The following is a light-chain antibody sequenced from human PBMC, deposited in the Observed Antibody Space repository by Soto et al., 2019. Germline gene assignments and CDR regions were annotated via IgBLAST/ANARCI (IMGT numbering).Light chain of an antibody. J-gene: IGKJ1*01. CDR3: HQANSFPWT. CDR2: TAS. Sequence: DIQMTQSPSSVSASIGDRVTITCRASQGINSWLAWYQQKPGKAPKLLIYTASNLQSGVPSRFSGSGSGTDFTLTISSLQPEDFATYYCHQANSFPWTFGQGTKVEIK. V-gene: IGKV1-12*01. CDR1: QGINSW.